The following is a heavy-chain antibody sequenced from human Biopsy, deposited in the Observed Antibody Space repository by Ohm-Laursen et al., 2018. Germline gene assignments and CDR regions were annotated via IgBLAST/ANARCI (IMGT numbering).Heavy chain of an antibody. Sequence: SDTLSLTWTVSGDSIRNYYWSWIRQAAGKGLEWIGRIYPGGGTIYNPSLKSRVTMSVDTSKNHFSLNLNSVTAADTAVYYCADIVLGPTNDAFDIWGQGTMVTVSS. CDR3: ADIVLGPTNDAFDI. V-gene: IGHV4-4*07. CDR1: GDSIRNYY. CDR2: IYPGGGT. D-gene: IGHD1-26*01. J-gene: IGHJ3*02.